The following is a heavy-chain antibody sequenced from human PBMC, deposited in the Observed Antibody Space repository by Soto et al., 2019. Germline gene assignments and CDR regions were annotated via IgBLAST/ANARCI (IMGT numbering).Heavy chain of an antibody. Sequence: PGGSLRLSCVASGFTFSTYDMHWVRQDAGKGLEWVSAIGTAGDTYYPDSVKGRFTISREKAKSSLYLQMNSLRAGDTAVYYCAKTPVRFLEWLLSGPSDYWGQGTLVTVSS. CDR2: IGTAGDT. J-gene: IGHJ4*02. V-gene: IGHV3-13*01. CDR1: GFTFSTYD. D-gene: IGHD3-3*01. CDR3: AKTPVRFLEWLLSGPSDY.